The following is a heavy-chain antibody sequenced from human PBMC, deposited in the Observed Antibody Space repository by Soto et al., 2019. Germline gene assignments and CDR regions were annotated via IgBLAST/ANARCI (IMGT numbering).Heavy chain of an antibody. V-gene: IGHV4-59*01. D-gene: IGHD3-10*01. CDR2: IYYSGST. Sequence: PSETLSLTCTVSGGSISSYYWSWIRQPPGKGLEWIGYIYYSGSTNYNPSLKSRVTISVDTSKNQFSLKLSSVTAADTAVYYCAGRSASYYNLVDYWGQGTLVTVSS. CDR1: GGSISSYY. CDR3: AGRSASYYNLVDY. J-gene: IGHJ4*02.